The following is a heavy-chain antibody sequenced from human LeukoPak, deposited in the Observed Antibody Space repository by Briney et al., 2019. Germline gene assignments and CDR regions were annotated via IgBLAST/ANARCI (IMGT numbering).Heavy chain of an antibody. J-gene: IGHJ4*02. V-gene: IGHV3-53*01. CDR1: GFTVSSKF. CDR2: IYSGGDT. Sequence: AGGSLRLSCAASGFTVSSKFMSWVRQAPGKGLEWVSVIYSGGDTYYADSVKGRFTISRDNSKNTLYLQMNSLRAEDTAMYYCARRYDYVWGSYRWYYFDYWGQGTLVTVSS. CDR3: ARRYDYVWGSYRWYYFDY. D-gene: IGHD3-16*02.